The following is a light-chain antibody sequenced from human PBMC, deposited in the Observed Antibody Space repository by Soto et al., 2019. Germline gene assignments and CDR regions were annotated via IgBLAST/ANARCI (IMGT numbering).Light chain of an antibody. J-gene: IGLJ3*02. CDR1: SSGIGTYNY. CDR2: EVT. V-gene: IGLV2-23*02. CDR3: CSFTTSSTWL. Sequence: QSALTQPASVSGSPGQSITISCSETSSGIGTYNYVSWYQLHPGKVPKLIIYEVTNRPSGISPRFSGSKSGKTASLTISGLQAEDEAAYYCCSFTTSSTWLFGGGTKVTVL.